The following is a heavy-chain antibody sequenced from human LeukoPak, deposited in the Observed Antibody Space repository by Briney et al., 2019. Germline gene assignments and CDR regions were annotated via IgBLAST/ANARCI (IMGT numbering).Heavy chain of an antibody. J-gene: IGHJ4*02. Sequence: SETLSLTCTVSGGSISSYYWSWIRQPAGKGLEWIGRIYTSGSTNYNPSLKSRVTMSVDTSKNQFSLKLRSVTAADTAVYYCARVLDDSSGYYLDYWGQGTLVTVSS. CDR3: ARVLDDSSGYYLDY. CDR2: IYTSGST. CDR1: GGSISSYY. D-gene: IGHD3-22*01. V-gene: IGHV4-4*07.